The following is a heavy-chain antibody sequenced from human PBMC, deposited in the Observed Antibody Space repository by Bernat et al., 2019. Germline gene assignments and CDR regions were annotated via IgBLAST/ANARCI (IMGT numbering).Heavy chain of an antibody. V-gene: IGHV1-69*01. D-gene: IGHD3-10*01. CDR1: GGTFSSYA. CDR3: ARISGAVTYGSGTKASYYMDV. CDR2: IIPIFGTA. J-gene: IGHJ6*03. Sequence: QVQLVQSGAEVKKPGSSVKVSCKASGGTFSSYAISWVRQAPGQGLEWMGGIIPIFGTANYAQKFQGRVTITAAESTSTAYMELSSLRSEDTAVYYCARISGAVTYGSGTKASYYMDVWGKGTTVTVSS.